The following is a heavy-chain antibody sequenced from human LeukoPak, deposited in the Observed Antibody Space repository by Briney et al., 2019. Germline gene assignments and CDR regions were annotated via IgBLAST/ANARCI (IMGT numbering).Heavy chain of an antibody. Sequence: SETLSLTCTVSGGSISSYYWSWIRQPPGKGLEWIGYIYYSGSTHYNPSLKSRVTISVDPSKKQFSLKLKLGTAADTAVDFYARHLSSGYYVDAFDIWGQGTMVTVSS. J-gene: IGHJ3*02. CDR3: ARHLSSGYYVDAFDI. D-gene: IGHD3-22*01. CDR2: IYYSGST. V-gene: IGHV4-59*08. CDR1: GGSISSYY.